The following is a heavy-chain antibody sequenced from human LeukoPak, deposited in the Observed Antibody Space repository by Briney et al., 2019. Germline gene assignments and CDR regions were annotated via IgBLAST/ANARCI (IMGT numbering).Heavy chain of an antibody. J-gene: IGHJ5*02. D-gene: IGHD6-19*01. V-gene: IGHV3-21*01. CDR3: ARDTREPGYSSGWHWFDP. CDR2: ISSSSSYI. CDR1: GFTFSSYA. Sequence: GGSLRLSCAASGFTFSSYAMSWVRQAPGKGLEWVSSISSSSSYIYYADSVKGRFTISRDNAKNSLYLQMNSLRAEDTAVYYCARDTREPGYSSGWHWFDPWGQGTLVTVSS.